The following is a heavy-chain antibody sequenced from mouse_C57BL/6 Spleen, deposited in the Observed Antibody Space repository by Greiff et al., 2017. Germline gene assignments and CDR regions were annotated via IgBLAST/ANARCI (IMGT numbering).Heavy chain of an antibody. V-gene: IGHV5-6*02. D-gene: IGHD3-2*02. J-gene: IGHJ4*01. CDR2: ISSGGSYT. CDR1: GFTFSSYG. Sequence: EVMLVESGGDLVKPGGSLKLSCAASGFTFSSYGMSWVRQTPDKRLEWVATISSGGSYTYYPDSVKGRFTISRANAKNTLYLQMSSLKSEDTAMYYCARRTAQATDAMDYWGQGTSVTVSS. CDR3: ARRTAQATDAMDY.